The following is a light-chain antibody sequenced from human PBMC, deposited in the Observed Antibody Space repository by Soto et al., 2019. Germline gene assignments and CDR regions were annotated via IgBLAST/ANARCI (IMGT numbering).Light chain of an antibody. J-gene: IGKJ3*01. CDR3: QQSFSAPIFT. CDR2: AAS. Sequence: DIQMTQSPSSLSASVGDRVTITCRASQSISTFLNWYQHKPGKAPTLLIYAASSLKSGVPSRFSGSGSGTDFTLTISNLQPEDFATYYCQQSFSAPIFTFGPGTKVDIK. CDR1: QSISTF. V-gene: IGKV1-39*01.